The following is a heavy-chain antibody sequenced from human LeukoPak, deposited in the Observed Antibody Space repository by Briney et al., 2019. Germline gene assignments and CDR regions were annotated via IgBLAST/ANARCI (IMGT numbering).Heavy chain of an antibody. CDR1: GFTFSSYS. CDR3: ARITMVRGASGY. J-gene: IGHJ4*02. CDR2: ISSSSSYI. Sequence: GGSLRLSCAASGFTFSSYSMNWVRQAPGKGLEWVSSISSSSSYIYYADSVKGRFTISRDNAKNSLYLQMNSLRAEDTAVYYCARITMVRGASGYWGQGTLVTVSS. V-gene: IGHV3-21*01. D-gene: IGHD3-10*01.